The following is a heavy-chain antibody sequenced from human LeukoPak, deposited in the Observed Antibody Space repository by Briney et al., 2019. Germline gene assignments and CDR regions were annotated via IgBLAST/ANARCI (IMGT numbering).Heavy chain of an antibody. CDR1: CGSFSGYY. CDR3: ARWYFDWFDAVDI. D-gene: IGHD3-9*01. CDR2: INHSGST. V-gene: IGHV4-34*01. Sequence: SETLSLTCAVYCGSFSGYYWSWIRQPPEKGLEWIGEINHSGSTNYNPSLKSRVTISVDTSKNQFSLKLSSVTAADTAVYYCARWYFDWFDAVDIWGQGTMVTVSS. J-gene: IGHJ3*02.